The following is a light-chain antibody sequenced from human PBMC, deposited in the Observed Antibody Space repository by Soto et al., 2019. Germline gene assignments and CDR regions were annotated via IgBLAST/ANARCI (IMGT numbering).Light chain of an antibody. CDR2: DAS. J-gene: IGKJ5*01. CDR1: QSVSSY. V-gene: IGKV3-20*01. CDR3: QQYGSSLVT. Sequence: EIVLTQSPATLSLSPGERATLSCRASQSVSSYLAWYQQKPGQAPRLLIYDASNRATGIPARFSGSGSGTDFTLTISRLEPEDFAVYYCQQYGSSLVTFGQGTRL.